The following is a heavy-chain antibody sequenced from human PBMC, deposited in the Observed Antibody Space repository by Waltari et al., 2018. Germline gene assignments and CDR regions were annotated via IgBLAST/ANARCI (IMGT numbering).Heavy chain of an antibody. V-gene: IGHV1-46*01. CDR2: INPSGGST. CDR1: EYTFTSSY. D-gene: IGHD2-21*01. J-gene: IGHJ6*02. CDR3: ALDTGALWMDV. Sequence: QVQLVQSGAEVKKPGASVTISCKTSEYTFTSSYIHWVRQAPGQGLEWMGIINPSGGSTIYAQKFQGRVTMTRDTSTSTVYMELSSLRSEDTVVYYCALDTGALWMDVWGQGTTVTVSS.